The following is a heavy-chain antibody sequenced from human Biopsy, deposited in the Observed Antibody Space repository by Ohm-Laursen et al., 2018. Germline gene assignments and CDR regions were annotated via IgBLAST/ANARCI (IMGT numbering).Heavy chain of an antibody. D-gene: IGHD1-26*01. CDR3: ARGGLNYWYFDL. V-gene: IGHV1-2*02. CDR2: INPNSGGT. J-gene: IGHJ2*01. Sequence: VASVKVSCKASGYTFTDSYMHWVRQAPGQGLEWMGWINPNSGGTNYAQKFQGRVTMTRDTSMSTAYMELNRLRSDDTAVYYCARGGLNYWYFDLWGRGTLVTASS. CDR1: GYTFTDSY.